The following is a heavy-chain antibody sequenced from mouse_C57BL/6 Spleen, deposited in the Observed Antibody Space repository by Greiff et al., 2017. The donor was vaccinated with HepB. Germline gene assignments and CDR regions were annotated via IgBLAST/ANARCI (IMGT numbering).Heavy chain of an antibody. D-gene: IGHD1-3*01. CDR2: IYPRSGNT. Sequence: QVQLQQSGAELARPGASVKLSCKASGYTFTSYGISWVKQRTGQGLEWIGEIYPRSGNTYYNEKFKGKATLTADKTSITAYMELRKLTSEDSAVYFCARRRETRTMDYWGQGTSVTVSS. CDR3: ARRRETRTMDY. CDR1: GYTFTSYG. J-gene: IGHJ4*01. V-gene: IGHV1-81*01.